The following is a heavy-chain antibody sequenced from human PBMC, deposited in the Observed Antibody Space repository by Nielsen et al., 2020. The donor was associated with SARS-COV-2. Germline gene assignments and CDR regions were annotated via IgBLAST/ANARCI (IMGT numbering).Heavy chain of an antibody. Sequence: VCQAPGKGLEWVTVISYDGGNTYYADSVKGRFIVYRDKSKNTLFLQMSSLTTEDTGVYYCARGGGYSYDHMSYWGQGTLVTVSS. J-gene: IGHJ4*02. V-gene: IGHV3-30*03. CDR3: ARGGGYSYDHMSY. CDR2: ISYDGGNT. D-gene: IGHD5-18*01.